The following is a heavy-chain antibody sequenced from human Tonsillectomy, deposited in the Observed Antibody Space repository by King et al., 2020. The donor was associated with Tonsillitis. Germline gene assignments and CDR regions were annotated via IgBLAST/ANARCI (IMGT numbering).Heavy chain of an antibody. CDR1: GGSISSGGYS. Sequence: LQLQESGSGLVKPSEALSLTCAVSGGSISSGGYSWGWIRQPPGKGLEWIGYIYHIGNPFYSSSLQSPVTISVDSSKNQFSLKLRSVTAADTAVYFCARGYYYDGGVSARTYYFDYWGQGTLVTVSS. J-gene: IGHJ4*02. V-gene: IGHV4-30-2*01. CDR3: ARGYYYDGGVSARTYYFDY. CDR2: IYHIGNP. D-gene: IGHD3-22*01.